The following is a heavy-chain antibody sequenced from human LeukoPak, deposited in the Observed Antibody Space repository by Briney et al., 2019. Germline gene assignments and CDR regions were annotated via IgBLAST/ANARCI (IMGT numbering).Heavy chain of an antibody. D-gene: IGHD5-12*01. CDR2: IYSGGST. CDR1: GFMFSSYW. CDR3: AKAEVAVDIVATTPIDY. V-gene: IGHV3-66*01. J-gene: IGHJ4*02. Sequence: LPGGSLRLSCAASGFMFSSYWMSWVRQAPGKGLEWVSVIYSGGSTYYADSVKGRFTISRDNSKNTLYLQMNSLRAEDTAVYYCAKAEVAVDIVATTPIDYWGQGTLVTVSS.